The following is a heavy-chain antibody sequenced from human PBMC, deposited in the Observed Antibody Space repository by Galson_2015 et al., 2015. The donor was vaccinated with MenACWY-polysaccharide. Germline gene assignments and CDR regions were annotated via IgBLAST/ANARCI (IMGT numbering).Heavy chain of an antibody. Sequence: SLRLSCAASGFNFRSYGIHWVRQAPGKGLEWVTFIQYDGGKEYYSDSVKGRFTNSRDNSKNTVYLQMSSLRAEDTAVYYCAKDYDYGDYATDYWGQGTLVTVSS. CDR3: AKDYDYGDYATDY. D-gene: IGHD4-17*01. V-gene: IGHV3-30*02. CDR1: GFNFRSYG. J-gene: IGHJ4*02. CDR2: IQYDGGKE.